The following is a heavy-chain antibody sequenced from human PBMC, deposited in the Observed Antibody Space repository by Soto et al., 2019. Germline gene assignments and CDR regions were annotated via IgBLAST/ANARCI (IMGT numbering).Heavy chain of an antibody. Sequence: GGSLRLACAASGFTFSSYGMHWVRQAPGKGLEWVAVIWYDGNIKYYADSVKGRFTISRDNSKNTLFLQMNSLRAEDRAVYYCARVSEGGSYYGGLDYWGQGTLVTVSS. V-gene: IGHV3-33*01. CDR2: IWYDGNIK. J-gene: IGHJ4*02. CDR1: GFTFSSYG. D-gene: IGHD1-26*01. CDR3: ARVSEGGSYYGGLDY.